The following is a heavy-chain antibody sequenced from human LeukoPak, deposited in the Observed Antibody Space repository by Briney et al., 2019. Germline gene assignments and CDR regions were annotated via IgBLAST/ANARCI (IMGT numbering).Heavy chain of an antibody. CDR3: AKGRGWLQFYFDY. V-gene: IGHV3-23*01. Sequence: GGSLRLSCAASGFTFSSYAMSWVRQAPGKGLEWVSAISGSGGSTYYADSVKGRFTVSRDNSKNTLYLQMNSLRAEDTAVYYCAKGRGWLQFYFDYWGQGTLVTVSS. CDR1: GFTFSSYA. J-gene: IGHJ4*02. CDR2: ISGSGGST. D-gene: IGHD5-24*01.